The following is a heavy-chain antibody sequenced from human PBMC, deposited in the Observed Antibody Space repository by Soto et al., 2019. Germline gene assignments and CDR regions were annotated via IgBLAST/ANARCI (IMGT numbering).Heavy chain of an antibody. D-gene: IGHD3-3*01. Sequence: SETLSLTCAVYGESFSGYYWSWIRQPPGKGLEWIGEINHSGSTNYNPSLKRRVTISVETSKNQFSLKLSSVTAADKAMYYCARVPYYDFWSGLHTKNNWFDPWGQGTLVTVSS. V-gene: IGHV4-34*01. CDR1: GESFSGYY. J-gene: IGHJ5*02. CDR3: ARVPYYDFWSGLHTKNNWFDP. CDR2: INHSGST.